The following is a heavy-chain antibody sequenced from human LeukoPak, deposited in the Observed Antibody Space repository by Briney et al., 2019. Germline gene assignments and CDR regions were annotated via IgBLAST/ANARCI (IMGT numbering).Heavy chain of an antibody. Sequence: ASVKVSCTASGYSFTSNYIHWVRQAPGQGLEWMGMIYPRDGSTSYAQKFQGRVTVTRDTSTSTVHLELSGLRSEDTAVYYCARDQEAFDYWGQGTLVTVSS. V-gene: IGHV1-46*01. CDR3: ARDQEAFDY. CDR1: GYSFTSNY. CDR2: IYPRDGST. J-gene: IGHJ4*02.